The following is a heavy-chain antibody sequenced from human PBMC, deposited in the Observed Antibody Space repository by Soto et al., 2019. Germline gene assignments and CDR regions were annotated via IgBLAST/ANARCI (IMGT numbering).Heavy chain of an antibody. Sequence: QVQLEQSGAEVRKPGSSVKVSCKASGGTFSRSAISWVRQAPGQGLEWMGGIIPFFGTANYAQKFPGRVTITADEPTGTAYMELSSLTSEDTAIYYCAKFAESSGYFDYWGQGALITVSS. D-gene: IGHD6-19*01. J-gene: IGHJ4*02. CDR3: AKFAESSGYFDY. CDR2: IIPFFGTA. CDR1: GGTFSRSA. V-gene: IGHV1-69*01.